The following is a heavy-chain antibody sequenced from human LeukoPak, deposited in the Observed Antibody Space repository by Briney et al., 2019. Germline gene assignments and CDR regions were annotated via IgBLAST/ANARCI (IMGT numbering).Heavy chain of an antibody. CDR3: ASEGGVKYCSAGSCSLEH. CDR1: GFTVSSTY. Sequence: GGSLRLSCAASGFTVSSTYMTWVRQAPGKGLERVSLIYRDDITNHADSVKGRFTISRDTAKNTLYLQMSSLSAEDTAIYYCASEGGVKYCSAGSCSLEHWGQGTLVTVSS. D-gene: IGHD2-15*01. V-gene: IGHV3-66*02. CDR2: IYRDDIT. J-gene: IGHJ1*01.